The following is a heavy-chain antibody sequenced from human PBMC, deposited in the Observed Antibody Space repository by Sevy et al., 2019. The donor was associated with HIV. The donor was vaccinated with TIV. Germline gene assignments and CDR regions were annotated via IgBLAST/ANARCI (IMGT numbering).Heavy chain of an antibody. CDR3: AKDEVDTAMVNSDYFDY. CDR2: ISGSDGST. Sequence: GGSLRLSCAASGFTFSSYAMSWVRQAPGKGLEWVSAISGSDGSTYYADSVKGRFTISRDNSKNTLYLQMNSLRAEDTAVYYCAKDEVDTAMVNSDYFDYWGQGTLVTVSS. CDR1: GFTFSSYA. D-gene: IGHD5-18*01. V-gene: IGHV3-23*01. J-gene: IGHJ4*02.